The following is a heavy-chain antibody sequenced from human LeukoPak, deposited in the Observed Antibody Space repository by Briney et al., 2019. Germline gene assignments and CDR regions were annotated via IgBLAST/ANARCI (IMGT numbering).Heavy chain of an antibody. CDR2: TYSGGST. D-gene: IGHD6-13*01. CDR3: GVSSSWYYFDY. Sequence: GGSLRLSCGASGFTVSSNYMSWVRQAPGKGLEWVSVTYSGGSTYYADSVKGRFTISRDNSKNTLYLQMNSLRAEDTAVYYCGVSSSWYYFDYWGQGTLVTVSS. V-gene: IGHV3-53*01. J-gene: IGHJ4*02. CDR1: GFTVSSNY.